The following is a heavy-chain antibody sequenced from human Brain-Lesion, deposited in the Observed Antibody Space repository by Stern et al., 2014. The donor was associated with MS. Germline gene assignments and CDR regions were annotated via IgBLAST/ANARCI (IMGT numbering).Heavy chain of an antibody. V-gene: IGHV4-39*01. Sequence: VQLVESGPGLVKPSETLSLTCTVSGGSISSSTYYWAWIRQPPGKGLEWIGNIYYSGFTSYNPSLKSRVTISVDMSKNQFSLTLSSVTAADTAIYYCARHDSVPRPSQLYSARDRGPGYFDYWGQGTLVTVSS. CDR2: IYYSGFT. CDR3: ARHDSVPRPSQLYSARDRGPGYFDY. J-gene: IGHJ4*02. CDR1: GGSISSSTYY. D-gene: IGHD1-26*01.